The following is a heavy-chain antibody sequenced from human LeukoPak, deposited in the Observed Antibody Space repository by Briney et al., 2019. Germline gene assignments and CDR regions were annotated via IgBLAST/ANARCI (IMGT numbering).Heavy chain of an antibody. J-gene: IGHJ4*02. CDR2: IYAGDSGT. V-gene: IGHV5-51*01. Sequence: GESLKISCRGSGYGFTSHWIGWVRQMPGKGLEWMAIIYAGDSGTRISPSFQGQVTISADKSISTAYLQWSSLKASDTAIYYCTRHIAAAGPDYWGQGTLVTVSS. D-gene: IGHD6-13*01. CDR1: GYGFTSHW. CDR3: TRHIAAAGPDY.